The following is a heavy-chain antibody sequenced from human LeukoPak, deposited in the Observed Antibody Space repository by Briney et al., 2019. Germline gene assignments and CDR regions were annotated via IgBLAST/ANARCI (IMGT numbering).Heavy chain of an antibody. CDR2: IIPIFGTA. CDR3: ARVVPDSSSLGY. V-gene: IGHV1-69*13. J-gene: IGHJ4*02. CDR1: GGTFSSYA. D-gene: IGHD6-13*01. Sequence: SVKVSCKASGGTFSSYAISWVRQAPGQGLEWMGGIIPIFGTANYAQKFQGRVTITADESTSTAYMELSSLRSEDTAVYYCARVVPDSSSLGYWGQGTLVTVSS.